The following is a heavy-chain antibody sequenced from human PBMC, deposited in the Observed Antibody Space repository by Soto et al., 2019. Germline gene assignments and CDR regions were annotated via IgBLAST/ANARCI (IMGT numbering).Heavy chain of an antibody. CDR1: GYTFYSHS. CDR3: ARCIQGDYYYGMDV. CDR2: INADYGNT. D-gene: IGHD5-18*01. Sequence: QAQLVQSGAEVRKPGASVKVSCKASGYTFYSHSISWVRQALGQGLEWMGRINADYGNTQYAQKFRGRVTMTTDTSTTTVYMELTNLRSDDTAVYYCARCIQGDYYYGMDVWGQGTTVTVSS. J-gene: IGHJ6*02. V-gene: IGHV1-18*01.